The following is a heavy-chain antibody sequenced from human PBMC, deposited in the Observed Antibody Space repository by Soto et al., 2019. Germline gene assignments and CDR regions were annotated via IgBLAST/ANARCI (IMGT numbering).Heavy chain of an antibody. D-gene: IGHD1-20*01. CDR1: GFTFSSYA. J-gene: IGHJ4*02. CDR3: AKDPYNWKGAYFDY. V-gene: IGHV3-23*01. CDR2: ISGSGGST. Sequence: GGSLRLSCAASGFTFSSYAMSWVRQAPGKGLEWVSAISGSGGSTYYADSVKGRFTISIDNSKNTLYLQMNSLRAEDTAVYYCAKDPYNWKGAYFDYWGQGTLVTVSS.